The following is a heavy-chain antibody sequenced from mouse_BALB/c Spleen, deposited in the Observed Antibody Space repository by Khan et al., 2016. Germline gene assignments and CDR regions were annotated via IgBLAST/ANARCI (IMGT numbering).Heavy chain of an antibody. CDR1: GYSITSDYA. V-gene: IGHV3-2*02. D-gene: IGHD1-2*01. CDR2: IRYSGSK. Sequence: EVQLQESGPGLVKPSQSLSLTCTVTGYSITSDYAWNWIRQFPGNKLEWMGYIRYSGSKTYNPSLKSRIPITRAPSKNQFLLQLYSVPTEDTATYYCTRSPTATRYFDVWGAGTTVTVSS. J-gene: IGHJ1*01. CDR3: TRSPTATRYFDV.